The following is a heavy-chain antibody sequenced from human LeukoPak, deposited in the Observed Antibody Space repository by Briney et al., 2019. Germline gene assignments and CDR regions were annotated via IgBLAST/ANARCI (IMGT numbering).Heavy chain of an antibody. V-gene: IGHV1-18*01. J-gene: IGHJ4*02. CDR2: ISPYKGNT. Sequence: ASVKVSCKASGYTFSNYGITWVRQAPGQGLEWMGWISPYKGNTNYTQKLQGRFTMTTDTSTTTAYMAMSRLRSDDTAVFYCARGSRYHDWLSPLDSWGQGTLVTVSS. CDR1: GYTFSNYG. CDR3: ARGSRYHDWLSPLDS. D-gene: IGHD3-9*01.